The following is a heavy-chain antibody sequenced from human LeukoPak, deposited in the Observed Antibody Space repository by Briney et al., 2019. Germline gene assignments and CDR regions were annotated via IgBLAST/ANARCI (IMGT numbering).Heavy chain of an antibody. Sequence: SETLSLTCTVSGGSISSSSYYWGWIRQPPGKGLEWIGSIYYSGSTYYNPSLKSRVTISVDTSKNQFSLKLSSVTAADTAVYCYARDQAADAFDIWGQGTMVTVSS. CDR2: IYYSGST. CDR3: ARDQAADAFDI. J-gene: IGHJ3*02. CDR1: GGSISSSSYY. V-gene: IGHV4-39*07. D-gene: IGHD6-13*01.